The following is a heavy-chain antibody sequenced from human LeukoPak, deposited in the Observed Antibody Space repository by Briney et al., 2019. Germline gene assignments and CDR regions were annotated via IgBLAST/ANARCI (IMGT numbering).Heavy chain of an antibody. D-gene: IGHD5-18*01. CDR2: IYYSGST. CDR3: ARDLWHAAMVNY. J-gene: IGHJ4*02. Sequence: SETLSLTCTVSGGSISSSSYYWGWIRQPPGKGLEWIGSIYYSGSTYYNPSLKSRVTISVDTSKNQFSLKLSSVTAADTAVYYCARDLWHAAMVNYWGQGTLVTVSS. V-gene: IGHV4-39*02. CDR1: GGSISSSSYY.